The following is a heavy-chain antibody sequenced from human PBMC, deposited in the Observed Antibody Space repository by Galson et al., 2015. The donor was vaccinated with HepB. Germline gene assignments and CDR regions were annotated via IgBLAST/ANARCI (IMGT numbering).Heavy chain of an antibody. CDR2: IHPSDSDT. CDR1: GYDFTKHW. D-gene: IGHD6-13*01. Sequence: QSGAEVKKPGESLKISCKGSGYDFTKHWIGWVRQMPGKGLEWMGIIHPSDSDTRYSPSFQGQVTMSVDNSINTAYLQWNSLKASDTAIYYCARHAEPRFSSTYWFDPWGQGTLVTVSS. V-gene: IGHV5-51*01. CDR3: ARHAEPRFSSTYWFDP. J-gene: IGHJ5*02.